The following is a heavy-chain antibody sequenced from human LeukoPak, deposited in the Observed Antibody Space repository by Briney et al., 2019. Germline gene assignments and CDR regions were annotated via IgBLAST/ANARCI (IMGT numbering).Heavy chain of an antibody. D-gene: IGHD4-17*01. CDR2: IIPIFGTA. CDR3: ARDEATVTTFAFDI. CDR1: GCTFSSYA. V-gene: IGHV1-69*13. Sequence: SVKVSCKASGCTFSSYAISWVRQAPGQGLEWMGGIIPIFGTANYAQKFQGKVTITADESTSTAYMELRSLRSEDTAVYYCARDEATVTTFAFDIWGQGTMVTVSS. J-gene: IGHJ3*02.